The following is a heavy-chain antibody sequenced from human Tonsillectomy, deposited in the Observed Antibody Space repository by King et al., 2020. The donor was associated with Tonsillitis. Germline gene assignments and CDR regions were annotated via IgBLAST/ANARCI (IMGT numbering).Heavy chain of an antibody. V-gene: IGHV4-30-4*07. Sequence: QLQESGPGVVRPSQTLSLTCTVSGDSVKTGTYSWTWIRQAPEKGLEWIGYVHFTGNTKYNPSFKSRLTISIDTSRNHFSLKLTSVTAADTAVYYCAKCHSGGTCYSWGRGTLVTVPS. CDR1: GDSVKTGTYS. CDR2: VHFTGNT. D-gene: IGHD2-15*01. J-gene: IGHJ4*02. CDR3: AKCHSGGTCYS.